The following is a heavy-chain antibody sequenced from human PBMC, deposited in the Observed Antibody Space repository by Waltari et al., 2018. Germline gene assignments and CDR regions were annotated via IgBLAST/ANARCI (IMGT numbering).Heavy chain of an antibody. J-gene: IGHJ4*02. D-gene: IGHD3-22*01. CDR3: AREGGYYRPH. Sequence: VQLVESGGGLVQPGGSRRLSCAAAGFTFSSYSMNWVRQAPGKGLEWVSYISSSSSTIYYADSVKGRFTISRDNAKNSLYLQMNSLRAEDTAVYYCAREGGYYRPHWGQGTLVTVSS. CDR2: ISSSSSTI. V-gene: IGHV3-48*04. CDR1: GFTFSSYS.